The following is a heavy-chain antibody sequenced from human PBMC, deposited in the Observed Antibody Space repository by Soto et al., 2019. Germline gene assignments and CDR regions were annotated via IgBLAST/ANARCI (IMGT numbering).Heavy chain of an antibody. CDR2: IYYSGST. Sequence: PSETLSLTCTVSGGSISSGGYYWSWIRQHPGKGLEWIGYIYYSGSTYYNPSLKSRVTISVDTSKNQFSLKLSSVTAADTAVYYCARSMAAAGPGWELDYWGQGTLVTVSS. J-gene: IGHJ4*02. V-gene: IGHV4-31*03. D-gene: IGHD6-13*01. CDR1: GGSISSGGYY. CDR3: ARSMAAAGPGWELDY.